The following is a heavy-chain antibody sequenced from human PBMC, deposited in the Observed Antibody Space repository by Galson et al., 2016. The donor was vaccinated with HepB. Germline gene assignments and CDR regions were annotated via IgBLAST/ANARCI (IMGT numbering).Heavy chain of an antibody. CDR1: GGSISSGGYY. CDR3: ARGSVGYSYDSRGYQPFDY. Sequence: TLSLTCTVSGGSISSGGYYWSWIRQHPGKGLEWIGFLYYSGSTYYNPSLKSRITISVDTSKNQFPLKLSSVTAADTAVYYCARGSVGYSYDSRGYQPFDYWGQGTLVTVSS. CDR2: LYYSGST. V-gene: IGHV4-31*03. J-gene: IGHJ4*02. D-gene: IGHD3-22*01.